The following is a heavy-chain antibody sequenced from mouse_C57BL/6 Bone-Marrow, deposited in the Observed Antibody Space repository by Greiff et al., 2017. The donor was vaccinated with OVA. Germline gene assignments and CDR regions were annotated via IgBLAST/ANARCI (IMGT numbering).Heavy chain of an antibody. CDR3: ARRGVYYGNYEAMDY. Sequence: VQLQQPGAELVRPGSSVKLSCKASGYTFTSYWMHWVKQRPIHGLEWIGNIDTSDSETHYNQKFKDKATLTVDKSYSQAYLQLSSLTSEDSAVYYCARRGVYYGNYEAMDYWGQGTSVTVSS. J-gene: IGHJ4*01. D-gene: IGHD2-1*01. V-gene: IGHV1-52*01. CDR2: IDTSDSET. CDR1: GYTFTSYW.